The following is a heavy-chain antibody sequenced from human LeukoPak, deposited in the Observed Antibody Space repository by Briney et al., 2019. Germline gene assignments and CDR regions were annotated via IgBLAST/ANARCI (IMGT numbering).Heavy chain of an antibody. D-gene: IGHD6-13*01. CDR1: GFTLSDYY. CDR2: TSPSGGTI. J-gene: IGHJ1*01. V-gene: IGHV3-11*01. Sequence: GGSLRLSCAASGFTLSDYYMSWIRQASETGLEWLSYTSPSGGTIYYTDSVKGRVTISRDNSKNLVYLQMNSLRAEDTAVYYCVTILSAAAANWGQGTLVTVSS. CDR3: VTILSAAAAN.